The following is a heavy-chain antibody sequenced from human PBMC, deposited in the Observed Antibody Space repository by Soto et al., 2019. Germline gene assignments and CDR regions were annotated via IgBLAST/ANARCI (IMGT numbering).Heavy chain of an antibody. CDR1: GFTFSSYA. J-gene: IGHJ2*01. Sequence: QVQLVESGGGVVQPGRSLRLSCAASGFTFSSYAMHWVRQAPGKGLEWVAVISYDGSNKYYADSVKGRFTISRDNSKKPLYLQMNSLRAEDSALYYCARDPLWGTAMVLWYFDLWGRGNLVTVFS. D-gene: IGHD5-18*01. CDR3: ARDPLWGTAMVLWYFDL. V-gene: IGHV3-30-3*01. CDR2: ISYDGSNK.